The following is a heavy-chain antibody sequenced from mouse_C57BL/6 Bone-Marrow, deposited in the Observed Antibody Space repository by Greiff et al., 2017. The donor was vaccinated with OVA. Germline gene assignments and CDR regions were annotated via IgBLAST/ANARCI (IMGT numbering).Heavy chain of an antibody. Sequence: EVQLVESGAELVRPGSSVKMSCKTSGYTFTSYGINWVKQRPGQGLEWIGYIYIGNGYTEYNEKFKGKATLTSDTSSSTAYMQLSSLTSEDSAIYFCAVTTVVSPYWYFDVWGTGTTVTVSS. D-gene: IGHD1-1*01. J-gene: IGHJ1*03. V-gene: IGHV1-58*01. CDR3: AVTTVVSPYWYFDV. CDR2: IYIGNGYT. CDR1: GYTFTSYG.